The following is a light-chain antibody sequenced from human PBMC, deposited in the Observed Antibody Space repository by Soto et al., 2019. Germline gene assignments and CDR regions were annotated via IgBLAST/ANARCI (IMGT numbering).Light chain of an antibody. V-gene: IGKV2-28*01. CDR1: QSLLYNNTYNY. CDR3: MQALQSLT. Sequence: EIVMTQSPLTLPVTPGEPAFISCRSSQSLLYNNTYNYLDWYVQKPGQSPQLLIYFGSNRAPGVPDRFSGSGSGTDFTLKINRVEAEDVGTYYCMQALQSLTFGQGTRLEIK. J-gene: IGKJ5*01. CDR2: FGS.